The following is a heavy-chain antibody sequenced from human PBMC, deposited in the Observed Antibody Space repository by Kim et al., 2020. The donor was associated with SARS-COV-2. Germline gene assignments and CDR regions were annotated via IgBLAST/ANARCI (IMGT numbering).Heavy chain of an antibody. CDR3: AKDVEGYSSGWYSNSFDY. CDR2: ISGSGGST. V-gene: IGHV3-23*01. Sequence: GGSLRLSCAXSGXXFXSYAMSWXRQAPGKGLEWVSAISGSGGSTYYADSVKGRFTISRDNSKNTLYLQMNSLRAEDTAVYYCAKDVEGYSSGWYSNSFDYWGQGTLVTVSS. J-gene: IGHJ4*02. CDR1: GXXFXSYA. D-gene: IGHD6-19*01.